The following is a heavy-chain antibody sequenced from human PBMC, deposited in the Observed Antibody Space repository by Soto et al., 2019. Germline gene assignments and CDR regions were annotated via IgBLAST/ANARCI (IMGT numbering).Heavy chain of an antibody. V-gene: IGHV4-34*01. D-gene: IGHD4-4*01. Sequence: QVQLQQWGAGLLKPSETLSLTCAVYGGSFSGYYWSWIRQPPGKGLEWIGEINHSGSTNYNPSLKSRVTISVDTSKNPFSLKLSSVTAADTAVYYCARPKRGGMTTVNFRTYYYYGMDVWGQGTTVTVSS. CDR3: ARPKRGGMTTVNFRTYYYYGMDV. J-gene: IGHJ6*02. CDR2: INHSGST. CDR1: GGSFSGYY.